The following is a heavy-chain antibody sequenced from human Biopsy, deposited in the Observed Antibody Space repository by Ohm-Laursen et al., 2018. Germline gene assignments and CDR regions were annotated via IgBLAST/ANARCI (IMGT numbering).Heavy chain of an antibody. V-gene: IGHV4-59*01. J-gene: IGHJ3*01. D-gene: IGHD3-3*01. Sequence: TLSLTCSVSGGSISSDYWSWIRQPPRKGLEWIGYISSRGSTNYNHSLRGRVTITVDTSKNQFSLKLTSVTAADTAVFFCARLYRLDDYWNDDPPDAFDVWGQGTMVTVSS. CDR1: GGSISSDY. CDR3: ARLYRLDDYWNDDPPDAFDV. CDR2: ISSRGST.